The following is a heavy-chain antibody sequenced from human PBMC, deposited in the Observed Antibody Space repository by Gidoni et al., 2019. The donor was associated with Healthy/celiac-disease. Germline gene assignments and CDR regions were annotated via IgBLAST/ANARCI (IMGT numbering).Heavy chain of an antibody. Sequence: QVQLVESGGGVVQPGRSLRLSCAASGFTFSSSGIHWVRQAPGKGLGWVAVISYDGSNKYYADSVKGRFTISRDNSKNTLYLQMNSLRAEDTAVYYCAKDRGKTYSYGDYYYGMDVWGQGTTVTVSS. CDR2: ISYDGSNK. D-gene: IGHD5-18*01. CDR3: AKDRGKTYSYGDYYYGMDV. V-gene: IGHV3-30*18. J-gene: IGHJ6*02. CDR1: GFTFSSSG.